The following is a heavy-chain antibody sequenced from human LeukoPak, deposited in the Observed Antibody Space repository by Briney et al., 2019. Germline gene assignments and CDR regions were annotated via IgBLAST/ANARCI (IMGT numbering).Heavy chain of an antibody. J-gene: IGHJ5*02. D-gene: IGHD4-17*01. V-gene: IGHV4-39*01. CDR3: ARLTTVTTLWFDP. CDR1: GGSISSSSYY. CDR2: IYYSGST. Sequence: SETLSLTCTVSGGSISSSSYYWGWIRQPPGKGLEWIGSIYYSGSTYYNPSLKSRVTISVDTSKNQFSLKLSSVTAADTAVYYCARLTTVTTLWFDPWGQGTLVTVSS.